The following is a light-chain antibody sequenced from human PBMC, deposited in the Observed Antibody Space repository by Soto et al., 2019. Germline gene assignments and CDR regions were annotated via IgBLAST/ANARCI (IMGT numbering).Light chain of an antibody. J-gene: IGKJ4*01. Sequence: AIQLTQSPSSLSASVGDRVTITCRATQGISSALAWYQQKPGKAPKLLIFDASTLESGVPSRFSGSGSGTDFTLTISSXQTEDFATYYCQQFNNYPLTFGGGTKVDTK. CDR2: DAS. V-gene: IGKV1D-13*01. CDR1: QGISSA. CDR3: QQFNNYPLT.